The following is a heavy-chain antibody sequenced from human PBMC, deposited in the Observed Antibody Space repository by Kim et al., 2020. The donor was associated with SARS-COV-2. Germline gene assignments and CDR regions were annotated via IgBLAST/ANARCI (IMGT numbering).Heavy chain of an antibody. J-gene: IGHJ4*01. CDR3: ARESGPFTIFGVFNPLD. CDR1: GFTFSDYW. CDR2: IKQDGSET. Sequence: GGSLRRSCAASGFTFSDYWMNWVRQVPGKGLEWVANIKQDGSETYYVNSVKGRFTISRDNAKSSLYLQMNTLRTEDTALYYCARESGPFTIFGVFNPLD. D-gene: IGHD3-3*01. V-gene: IGHV3-7*01.